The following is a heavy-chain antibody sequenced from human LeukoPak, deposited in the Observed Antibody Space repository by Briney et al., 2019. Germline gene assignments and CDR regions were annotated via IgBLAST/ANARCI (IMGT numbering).Heavy chain of an antibody. Sequence: GGSLRLSCAASGFTFSSYWMSWVGQAPGKGLEWVANIKQDGGETYYVDSVKGRFTISRGNAKNSLYLQMNSLRAEDTAVYYCARYCSGGACYSFDYWGQGTLVTVSS. V-gene: IGHV3-7*05. CDR3: ARYCSGGACYSFDY. CDR2: IKQDGGET. J-gene: IGHJ4*02. CDR1: GFTFSSYW. D-gene: IGHD2-15*01.